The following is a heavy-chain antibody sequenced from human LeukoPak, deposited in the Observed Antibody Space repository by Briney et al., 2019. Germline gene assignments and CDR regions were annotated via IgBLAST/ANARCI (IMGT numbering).Heavy chain of an antibody. CDR2: IYSGGST. CDR3: ARVAEYCSGGSCYSNDY. CDR1: GFTVSSNY. Sequence: GGSLRLSCAASGFTVSSNYVSWVRQAPGKGLEWVSVIYSGGSTYYADSVKGRFTISRDNSKNTLYLQMNSLRAEDTAVYYCARVAEYCSGGSCYSNDYWGQGTLVTVSS. V-gene: IGHV3-66*01. J-gene: IGHJ4*02. D-gene: IGHD2-15*01.